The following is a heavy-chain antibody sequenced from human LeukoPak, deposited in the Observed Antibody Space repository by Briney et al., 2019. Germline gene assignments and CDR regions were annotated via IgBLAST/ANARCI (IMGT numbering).Heavy chain of an antibody. D-gene: IGHD2-15*01. CDR1: GFTFSRYW. V-gene: IGHV3-74*01. Sequence: GGSLRLSCAASGFTFSRYWMHGVRQGPGKGLVWVSRINSDGSSTSYADSVKGRFTISRDNAKNTLYLQMNSLRAEDTAVYYCAREYSTGFDPWGQGTLVTVSS. CDR3: AREYSTGFDP. CDR2: INSDGSST. J-gene: IGHJ5*02.